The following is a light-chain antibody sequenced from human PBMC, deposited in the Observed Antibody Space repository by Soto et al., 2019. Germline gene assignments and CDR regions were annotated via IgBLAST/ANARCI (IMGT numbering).Light chain of an antibody. CDR3: QQRSNWPPT. CDR2: DAS. J-gene: IGKJ5*01. V-gene: IGKV3-11*01. CDR1: KSVSSY. Sequence: EIVLTQSPATLSLSPGERATLSCMASKSVSSYLAWYQQKPGQAPRLLIYDASNRATGIPARFSGSGSGTDFTLTISSLEPEDFAVYYCQQRSNWPPTFGQGTRLEI.